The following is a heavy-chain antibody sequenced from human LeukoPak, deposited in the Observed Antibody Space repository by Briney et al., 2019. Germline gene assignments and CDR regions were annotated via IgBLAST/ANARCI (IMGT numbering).Heavy chain of an antibody. CDR2: IIPIFGTA. Sequence: ASVKVSCEASGGTFSSYAISWVRQAPGQGLEWMGGIIPIFGTANYAQKFQGRVTITTDESTSTAYMELSSLRSEDTAVYYCARGVAHRGDTAMVGYYYYYMDVWGKGTTVTVSS. CDR3: ARGVAHRGDTAMVGYYYYYMDV. CDR1: GGTFSSYA. J-gene: IGHJ6*03. V-gene: IGHV1-69*05. D-gene: IGHD5-18*01.